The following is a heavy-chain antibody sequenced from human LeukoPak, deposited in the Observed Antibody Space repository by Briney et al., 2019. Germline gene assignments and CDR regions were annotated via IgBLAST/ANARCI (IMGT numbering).Heavy chain of an antibody. D-gene: IGHD3-3*02. CDR1: GFTVATKY. V-gene: IGHV3-53*01. J-gene: IGHJ2*01. Sequence: GGSLTLSCEASGFTVATKYMNWVRQAPGKGLEWVSILYSGDTTYYSDSVKGRFTASRDSSKNTLYLHINSLRAEDTAVYYCARVGDHFHWYLDLWGRGALVTASS. CDR2: LYSGDTT. CDR3: ARVGDHFHWYLDL.